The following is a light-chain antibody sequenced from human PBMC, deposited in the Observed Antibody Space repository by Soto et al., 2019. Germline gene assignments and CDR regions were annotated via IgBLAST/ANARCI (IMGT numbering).Light chain of an antibody. J-gene: IGKJ3*01. CDR2: AAS. CDR1: QGISSY. Sequence: DIQLTQSPSFLSASVGDRVTITCRASQGISSYLAWYQQKPGKAPKLLIYAASTLQSGVPSRFSGSGSGTEFTLTISSLQPEDFATYYCQQLNHQVTFGPGTKVDIK. V-gene: IGKV1-9*01. CDR3: QQLNHQVT.